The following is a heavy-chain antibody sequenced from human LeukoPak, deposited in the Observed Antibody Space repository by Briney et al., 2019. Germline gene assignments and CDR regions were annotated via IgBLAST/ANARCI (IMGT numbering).Heavy chain of an antibody. CDR1: GFTVSSNY. D-gene: IGHD5-18*01. V-gene: IGHV3-66*01. Sequence: GGSLRLSCAASGFTVSSNYMSWVRQAPGKGLEWVSVIYSGGSTYYADSVKGRFTISRDNSKNTLYLQMNSLRAEDTAAYYCARGGYSYAYAFDIWGQGTMVTVSS. CDR2: IYSGGST. J-gene: IGHJ3*02. CDR3: ARGGYSYAYAFDI.